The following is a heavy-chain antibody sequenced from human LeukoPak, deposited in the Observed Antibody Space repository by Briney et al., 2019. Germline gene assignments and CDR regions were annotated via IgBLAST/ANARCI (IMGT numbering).Heavy chain of an antibody. CDR3: ARVAKGVVTGGVTWFDP. D-gene: IGHD3-16*01. CDR2: INHSGST. V-gene: IGHV4-34*01. Sequence: SETLSLTCAVYGGSFSGYYWSWIRQPPGKGLEWIGEINHSGSTNYNPSLESRVTISVDTSKNQFSLKLSSVTAADTAVYYCARVAKGVVTGGVTWFDPWGQGTLVTVSS. J-gene: IGHJ5*02. CDR1: GGSFSGYY.